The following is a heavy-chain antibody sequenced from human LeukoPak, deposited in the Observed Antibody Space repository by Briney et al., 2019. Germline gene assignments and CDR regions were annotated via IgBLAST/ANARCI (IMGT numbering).Heavy chain of an antibody. Sequence: SQTLSLTCTVSGGSISSGSYYWRWVRQPGGKGLGWIGRIYTSGSTNYNPSLKSRVTISVDTSKNQFSLKLSSVTAADTAVYYCARDRYGGADYWGQGTLVTVSS. V-gene: IGHV4-61*02. CDR3: ARDRYGGADY. D-gene: IGHD2-21*01. CDR1: GGSISSGSYY. J-gene: IGHJ4*02. CDR2: IYTSGST.